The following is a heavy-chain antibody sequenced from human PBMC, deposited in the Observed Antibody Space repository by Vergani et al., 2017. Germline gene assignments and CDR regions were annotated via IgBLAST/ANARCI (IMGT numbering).Heavy chain of an antibody. D-gene: IGHD6-13*01. J-gene: IGHJ6*03. Sequence: QVQLQESGPGLVKPSQTLSLTCTVSGGSISSGSYYWSWIRQPAGKGLEWIGRIYTSGSTNYKPSLKCRVTMSVDTSKNQFSLKLSSVTAADTAVYYCARETYQQLETYYYYDYMYVWGKGTTVTVSS. CDR3: ARETYQQLETYYYYDYMYV. CDR1: GGSISSGSYY. V-gene: IGHV4-61*02. CDR2: IYTSGST.